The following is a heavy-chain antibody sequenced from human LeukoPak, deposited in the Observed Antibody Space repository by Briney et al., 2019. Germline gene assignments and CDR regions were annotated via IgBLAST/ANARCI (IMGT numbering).Heavy chain of an antibody. Sequence: PGGSLRLSCAASGFTFSSYSMNWVRQAPGKGLEWVSYISSSSTIYYADSVKGRFTISRDNAKNSLYLQMNSLRAEDTAVYYCARTSSSWSKATLDYWGQGTLVTVSS. CDR3: ARTSSSWSKATLDY. J-gene: IGHJ4*02. CDR2: ISSSSTI. V-gene: IGHV3-48*01. D-gene: IGHD6-13*01. CDR1: GFTFSSYS.